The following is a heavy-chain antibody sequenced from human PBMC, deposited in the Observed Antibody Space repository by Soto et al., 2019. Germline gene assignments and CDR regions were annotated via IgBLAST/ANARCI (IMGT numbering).Heavy chain of an antibody. CDR3: ARIRGSSMGAIDY. CDR2: INHSGST. Sequence: SETLSLTCAVYGGSFSGYYWSWIRQPPGKGLEWIGEINHSGSTNYNPSLKSRVTISVDTSKNQFSLKLSSVTAADTAVYYCARIRGSSMGAIDYWGQGTLVAASS. J-gene: IGHJ4*02. V-gene: IGHV4-34*01. D-gene: IGHD6-6*01. CDR1: GGSFSGYY.